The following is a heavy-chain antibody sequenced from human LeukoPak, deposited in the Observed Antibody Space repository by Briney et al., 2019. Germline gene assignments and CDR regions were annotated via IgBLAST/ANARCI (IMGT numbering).Heavy chain of an antibody. CDR2: INHNGNVN. Sequence: GGSLRLSCAASGFTFSSYWMNWARRAPGKGLEWVASINHNGNVNYYVDSVKGRFTISRDNAKNSLYLQMCNLGAEDTAVYFCARGGGLDVWGQGATVTVSS. CDR3: ARGGGLDV. V-gene: IGHV3-7*03. D-gene: IGHD3-16*01. CDR1: GFTFSSYW. J-gene: IGHJ6*02.